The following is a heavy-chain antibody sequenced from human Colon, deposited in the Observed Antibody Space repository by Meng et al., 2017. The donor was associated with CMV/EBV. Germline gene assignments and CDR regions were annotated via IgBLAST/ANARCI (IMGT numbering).Heavy chain of an antibody. D-gene: IGHD3-22*01. V-gene: IGHV3-30-3*01. CDR1: GLTFSSFA. CDR2: ISYDGSNK. J-gene: IGHJ4*02. Sequence: GGSLRLSCAVSGLTFSSFAMHWIRQAPGKGLEWVAVISYDGSNKNYADSVKGRFTISRDNAKNSLYLQMNSLRVEDTAVYFCAREGDFYDSDGYSYYFDDWGPGTLVTVSS. CDR3: AREGDFYDSDGYSYYFDD.